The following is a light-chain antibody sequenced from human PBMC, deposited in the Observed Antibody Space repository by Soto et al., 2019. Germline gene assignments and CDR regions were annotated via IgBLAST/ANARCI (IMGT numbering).Light chain of an antibody. CDR3: QQRSNWLT. CDR2: DAS. J-gene: IGKJ4*01. CDR1: QSVSSY. V-gene: IGKV3-11*01. Sequence: EILLTQSPATLSLSPGERATLSCRASQSVSSYLAWYQQKPGQAPRLLIYDASNRATGIPARFSGSGSGTDFTLTISSLESEDFAVYYCQQRSNWLTFGGGTKVEIK.